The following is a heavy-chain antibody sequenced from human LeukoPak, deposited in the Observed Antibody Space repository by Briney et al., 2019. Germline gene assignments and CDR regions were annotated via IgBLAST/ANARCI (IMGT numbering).Heavy chain of an antibody. CDR2: ISYDGSNK. J-gene: IGHJ4*02. Sequence: PGRSLRLSCAASGFTFSSYAMHWVRQAPGKGLEWVAVISYDGSNKYYADSVKGRFTISRDNSKNTLYLQMNSLRAEDTAVYYCARACSSTSCLGYWGQGTLVTVSS. V-gene: IGHV3-30-3*01. CDR3: ARACSSTSCLGY. D-gene: IGHD2-2*01. CDR1: GFTFSSYA.